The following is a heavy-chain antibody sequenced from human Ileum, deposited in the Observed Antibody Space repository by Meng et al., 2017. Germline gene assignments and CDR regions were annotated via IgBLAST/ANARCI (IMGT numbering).Heavy chain of an antibody. V-gene: IGHV2-5*02. CDR1: GFSPSNPADG. J-gene: IGHJ4*02. D-gene: IGHD6-19*01. CDR2: IYWDDDN. Sequence: QNTLKESGPQLVKPTPTLTLTCTFSGFSPSNPADGMWWFRQPPGKVVGLVALIYWDDDNHYSPSLRRRLTFIEDATRKQVVLTLTNMDPMETATYFCAHGSGWLFDSWGQGTLVTVSS. CDR3: AHGSGWLFDS.